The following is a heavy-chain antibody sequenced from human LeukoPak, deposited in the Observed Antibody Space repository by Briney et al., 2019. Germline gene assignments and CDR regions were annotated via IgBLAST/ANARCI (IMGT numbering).Heavy chain of an antibody. D-gene: IGHD6-13*01. CDR1: GFTFSSYA. V-gene: IGHV3-23*01. CDR3: AKGPASTWYKSYFDC. Sequence: GGSLRLSCAASGFTFSSYAMSWVRQAPGMGLEWVSGISANGGSTYYADSVKGRSSISRDNSKKTLYLQMNSLRADDTAIYYCAKGPASTWYKSYFDCWGQGTLVTVSS. CDR2: ISANGGST. J-gene: IGHJ4*02.